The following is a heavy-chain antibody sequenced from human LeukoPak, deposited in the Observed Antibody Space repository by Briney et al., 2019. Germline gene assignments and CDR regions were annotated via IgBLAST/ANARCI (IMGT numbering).Heavy chain of an antibody. J-gene: IGHJ4*02. CDR3: GRDFYGSGIYFDY. CDR2: IYYSGST. V-gene: IGHV4-39*07. D-gene: IGHD3-10*01. CDR1: GVSISTSSYS. Sequence: PSETLSLTCTVSGVSISTSSYSWGWIRQPPGKGLEWIGSIYYSGSTYYNPSLKSRVTISVDTSKNQFCLRQRSVTAADTAVYYCGRDFYGSGIYFDYWGQGILVTVSS.